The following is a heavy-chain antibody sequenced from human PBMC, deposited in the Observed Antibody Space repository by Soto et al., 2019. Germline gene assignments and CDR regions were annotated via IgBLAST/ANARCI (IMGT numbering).Heavy chain of an antibody. Sequence: EVQLVESGGGLVQPGGSLRLSCAASGLSVSGNYMSWVRQAPGKGLEWVSVIYSGGTTYYADSVKGRLIISRDISKNTLYRPMNSLRVEDTAVYSCARYYRLMVRGAGFHYWGQGTLVTVSS. CDR3: ARYYRLMVRGAGFHY. V-gene: IGHV3-66*01. CDR1: GLSVSGNY. D-gene: IGHD3-10*01. CDR2: IYSGGTT. J-gene: IGHJ4*02.